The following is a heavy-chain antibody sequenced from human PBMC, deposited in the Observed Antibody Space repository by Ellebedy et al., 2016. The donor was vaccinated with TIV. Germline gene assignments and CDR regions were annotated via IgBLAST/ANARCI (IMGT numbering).Heavy chain of an antibody. Sequence: GESLKISCAASGFTFSRYSMNWVRQAPGKGLEWVSSISSSSRYIFYADSVKGRFTISRDNAKNSLYLQMNSLRAEDTAVYYCARGRFWFGELLAYYFDYWGQGTLVTVSS. V-gene: IGHV3-21*01. D-gene: IGHD3-10*01. CDR2: ISSSSRYI. CDR3: ARGRFWFGELLAYYFDY. CDR1: GFTFSRYS. J-gene: IGHJ4*02.